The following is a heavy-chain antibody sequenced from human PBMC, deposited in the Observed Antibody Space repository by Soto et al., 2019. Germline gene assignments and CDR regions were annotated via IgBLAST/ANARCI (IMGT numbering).Heavy chain of an antibody. D-gene: IGHD1-1*01. CDR2: LSWNSGRI. J-gene: IGHJ4*02. V-gene: IGHV3-9*01. CDR3: AKRIMSTIGHFDS. Sequence: EVQLVESGGELVQPGRSLRLSCAASGFTFDDYAMHWVRQAPGKGLEWVSGLSWNSGRIDYADSVKGRFTISRDNAKNSLHLQMNSPRAEDTAVYYCAKRIMSTIGHFDSWGQGTLVTVSS. CDR1: GFTFDDYA.